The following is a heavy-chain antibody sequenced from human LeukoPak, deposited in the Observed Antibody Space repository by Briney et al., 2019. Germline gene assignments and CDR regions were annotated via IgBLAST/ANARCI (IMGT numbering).Heavy chain of an antibody. CDR2: INSDGSST. Sequence: GGSLRLSCAASGFTLSSYWMHWVRQAPGKGLVWVSRINSDGSSTSYADSVKGRFTISRDNAKNTLYLQMNSLRAEDTAVYYCARDFKNYYDSSGSNTLDYWGQGTLVTVSS. J-gene: IGHJ4*02. CDR1: GFTLSSYW. CDR3: ARDFKNYYDSSGSNTLDY. V-gene: IGHV3-74*01. D-gene: IGHD3-22*01.